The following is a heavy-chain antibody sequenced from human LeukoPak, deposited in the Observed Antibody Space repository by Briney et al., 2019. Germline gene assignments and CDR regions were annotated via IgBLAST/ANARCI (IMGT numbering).Heavy chain of an antibody. J-gene: IGHJ6*04. CDR2: ISSSSSSYI. D-gene: IGHD5-18*01. CDR3: ARDKKGYSYIGMDV. CDR1: GFTFSSYN. V-gene: IGHV3-21*01. Sequence: GGSLRLSCVASGFTFSSYNMNWVRQAPGKGLEWISSISSSSSSYIYYAGSVKGRFTISRDNAKNSRYLQMNGLRAEDTAVYYCARDKKGYSYIGMDVWGKGSTVTVSS.